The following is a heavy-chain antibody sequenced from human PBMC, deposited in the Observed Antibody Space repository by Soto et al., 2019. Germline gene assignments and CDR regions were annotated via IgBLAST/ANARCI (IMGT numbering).Heavy chain of an antibody. CDR1: GFTFRSSW. CDR3: TRVSLPPVASY. D-gene: IGHD5-12*01. Sequence: EEQLVESGGGLVQPGGSLRLSCAPAGFTFRSSWMNWVRQAPGRGLEWVANIHPDGTATYYVDSVKGRFTISRDNSANSLSLQMTSLTVDDTAIYYCTRVSLPPVASYWGQGTLVTVS. CDR2: IHPDGTAT. J-gene: IGHJ4*02. V-gene: IGHV3-7*01.